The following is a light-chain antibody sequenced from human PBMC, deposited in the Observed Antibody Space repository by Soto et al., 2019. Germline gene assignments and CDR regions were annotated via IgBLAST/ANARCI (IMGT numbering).Light chain of an antibody. J-gene: IGLJ3*02. Sequence: QSVLTQPPSVSAAPGQRVTISCAGSSSNIENNFVSWYQHLPGTAPQLLIYDNHKRPSGIPDRFSGSKSGTSATLGITGLQTGDEADYYCGTWDSSLSAWVFGGGTKVTVL. CDR3: GTWDSSLSAWV. CDR2: DNH. V-gene: IGLV1-51*01. CDR1: SSNIENNF.